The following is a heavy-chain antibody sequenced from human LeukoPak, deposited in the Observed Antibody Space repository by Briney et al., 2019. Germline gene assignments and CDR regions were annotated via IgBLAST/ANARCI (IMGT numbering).Heavy chain of an antibody. D-gene: IGHD4-17*01. CDR1: GGSFNDYA. V-gene: IGHV1-69*05. Sequence: SVKVSCKASGGSFNDYAFSWVRQAPGQGLEWMGGIIPLFGTPIYAQQFQGRFTITTDESTSTAYMELSSPTSEDTAVYYCARERTTETTWGYFDYWGQGTLVTVSS. J-gene: IGHJ4*02. CDR2: IIPLFGTP. CDR3: ARERTTETTWGYFDY.